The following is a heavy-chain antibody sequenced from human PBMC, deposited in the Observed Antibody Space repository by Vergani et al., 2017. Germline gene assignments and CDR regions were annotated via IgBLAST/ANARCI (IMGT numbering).Heavy chain of an antibody. D-gene: IGHD5-24*01. CDR3: GRESDNYN. J-gene: IGHJ4*02. Sequence: EVQLLQSEGAVVQPGGSLRLSCVASGFTFSRHAMSWVRQGHGQGLEWVSSIKNTGDSTHYADSVKGRFTISRDNSKNTLYLQMNRLRVEDTAVYYCGRESDNYNWGKGTRVTVSS. CDR2: IKNTGDST. V-gene: IGHV3-23*01. CDR1: GFTFSRHA.